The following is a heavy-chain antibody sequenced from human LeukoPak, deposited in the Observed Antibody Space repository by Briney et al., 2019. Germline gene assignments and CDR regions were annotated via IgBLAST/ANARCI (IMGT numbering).Heavy chain of an antibody. Sequence: PSETLSLTCTVSGGSISSYYWSWIRQPPGKGLEWIGYIYYSGSTNYNPSLKSRVTISVDTSKNQFSLKLSSVTAAGTAVYYCARVGWNYYFDYWGQGTLVTVSS. CDR2: IYYSGST. J-gene: IGHJ4*02. CDR3: ARVGWNYYFDY. V-gene: IGHV4-59*01. D-gene: IGHD1-1*01. CDR1: GGSISSYY.